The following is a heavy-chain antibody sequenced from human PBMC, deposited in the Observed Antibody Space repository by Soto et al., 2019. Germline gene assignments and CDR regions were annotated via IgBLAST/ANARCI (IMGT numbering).Heavy chain of an antibody. V-gene: IGHV3-15*01. CDR3: TTDQYGMDV. CDR1: GFSFSSYA. CDR2: IKSKTGGGTT. Sequence: GGSLRLSCAASGFSFSSYAMSGVRQAPGKGLEWVGRIKSKTGGGTTDYAAPVKGRFTISREDSKNTLYLKMNSLKTEDTAVYYCTTDQYGMDVWGQGTTVTVSS. J-gene: IGHJ6*02.